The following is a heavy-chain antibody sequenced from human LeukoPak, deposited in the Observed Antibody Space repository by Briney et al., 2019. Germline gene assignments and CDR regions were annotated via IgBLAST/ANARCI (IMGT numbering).Heavy chain of an antibody. J-gene: IGHJ5*02. D-gene: IGHD1-26*01. CDR3: ARRTLRSKWARGAWFDP. V-gene: IGHV5-51*01. CDR1: GYSFTSYW. Sequence: GESLKISCKGSGYSFTSYWIGWVRQMPGKGLEWMGIIYPGDSDTRYSPSFQGQVTISADKSISTAYLQWSSLKASDTAMYYCARRTLRSKWARGAWFDPWGQGTLVTVSS. CDR2: IYPGDSDT.